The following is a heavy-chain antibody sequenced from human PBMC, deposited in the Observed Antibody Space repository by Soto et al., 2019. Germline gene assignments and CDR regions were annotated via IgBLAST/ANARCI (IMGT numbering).Heavy chain of an antibody. CDR3: ARADDSSGYPTPFNY. V-gene: IGHV4-31*03. D-gene: IGHD3-22*01. Sequence: TSETLSLTCTVSGGSISSGGYYWSWIRQHPGKGLEWIGYIYYSGSTYYNPSLKSRVTISVDTSKNQFSLKLSSVTAADTAVYYCARADDSSGYPTPFNYWGQGTLVTVSS. J-gene: IGHJ4*02. CDR2: IYYSGST. CDR1: GGSISSGGYY.